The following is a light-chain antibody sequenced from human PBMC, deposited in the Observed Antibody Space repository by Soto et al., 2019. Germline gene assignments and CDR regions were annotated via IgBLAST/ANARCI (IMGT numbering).Light chain of an antibody. J-gene: IGKJ2*01. Sequence: DIVMTQSPDSLAVSLGERATINCKSSQSVLYSSNNKNYLAWYQQKPGQPPKLLIYWASTRESGVPDRFSGSGSGTDFTLTISSLQAEDGAVYYCQQYFNTPQTFGQGTKLEIK. CDR1: QSVLYSSNNKNY. CDR2: WAS. V-gene: IGKV4-1*01. CDR3: QQYFNTPQT.